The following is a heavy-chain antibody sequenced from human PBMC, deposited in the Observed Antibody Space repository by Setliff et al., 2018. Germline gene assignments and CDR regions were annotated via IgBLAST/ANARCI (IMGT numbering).Heavy chain of an antibody. Sequence: GASVKVSCKASGYTFTGYYMHWVRQAPGQGLEWMGWINPNSGGTNYAQKFQGWVTMTRDTSISTAYMELSGLRSDDTAVYYCARDLYNSGSDYWGQGTLVTVSS. D-gene: IGHD6-25*01. CDR3: ARDLYNSGSDY. CDR1: GYTFTGYY. J-gene: IGHJ4*02. CDR2: INPNSGGT. V-gene: IGHV1-2*04.